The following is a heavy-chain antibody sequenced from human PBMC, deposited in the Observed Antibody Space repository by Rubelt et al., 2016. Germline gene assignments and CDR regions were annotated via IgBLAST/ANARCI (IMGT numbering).Heavy chain of an antibody. D-gene: IGHD3-10*01. V-gene: IGHV3-43*01. CDR2: ISWDGGST. J-gene: IGHJ4*02. CDR1: GFTFDDYT. Sequence: AASGFTFDDYTMHWVRQAPGKGLEWVSLISWDGGSTYYADSVKGRLTISRDNSKNSLYLQMNSLRTEDTALYYCAKDLSKLLWFGEGFDYWGQGTLVTVSS. CDR3: AKDLSKLLWFGEGFDY.